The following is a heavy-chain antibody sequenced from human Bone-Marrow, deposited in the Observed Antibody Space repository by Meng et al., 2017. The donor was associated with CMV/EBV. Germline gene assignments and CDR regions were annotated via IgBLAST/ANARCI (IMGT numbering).Heavy chain of an antibody. Sequence: SVKVSCKASGGIFSSYAISWVRQAPGQGLEWMGGIIPMLGIANYAQKFQGRVTITADKSTSTAYMELSSLKSEDTAVYYCARSESRYCSNTTCYFDWFDPWGQGTLVTVSS. D-gene: IGHD2-2*01. CDR1: GGIFSSYA. J-gene: IGHJ5*02. CDR2: IIPMLGIA. V-gene: IGHV1-69*10. CDR3: ARSESRYCSNTTCYFDWFDP.